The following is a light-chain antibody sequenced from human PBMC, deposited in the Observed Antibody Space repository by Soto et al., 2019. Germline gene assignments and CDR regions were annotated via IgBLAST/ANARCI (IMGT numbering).Light chain of an antibody. V-gene: IGKV3-11*01. J-gene: IGKJ5*01. CDR3: QQRNVWPPIT. CDR2: DST. Sequence: VLTQSPATLSLSPGESATLSCRASQSIHTSLAWYQQKPGQPPRLVVYDSTLRANGVPDRFGGSRSGTEVTLTINNLEPEDCEVYYCQQRNVWPPITFGQGTRLEI. CDR1: QSIHTS.